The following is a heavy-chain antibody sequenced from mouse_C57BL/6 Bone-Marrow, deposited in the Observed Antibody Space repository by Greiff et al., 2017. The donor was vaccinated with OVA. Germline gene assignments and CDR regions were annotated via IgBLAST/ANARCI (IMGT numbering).Heavy chain of an antibody. J-gene: IGHJ3*01. CDR3: ARGISMVTPAWFAY. D-gene: IGHD2-2*01. CDR2: ISYDGSN. CDR1: GYSITSGYY. Sequence: VQLKESGPGLVKPSQSLSLTCSVTGYSITSGYYWNWIRQFPGNKLAWMGYISYDGSNNYNPSLKNRISITRDTSKNQFFLKLNSVTTEDTATYYCARGISMVTPAWFAYWGQGTLVTVSA. V-gene: IGHV3-6*01.